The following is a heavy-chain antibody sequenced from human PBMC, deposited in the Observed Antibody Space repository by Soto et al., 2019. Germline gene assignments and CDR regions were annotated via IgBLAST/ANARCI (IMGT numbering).Heavy chain of an antibody. CDR1: GFTFDDYA. D-gene: IGHD3-22*01. V-gene: IGHV3-9*01. CDR3: AKDRRYYDSSGYYYWDAFDI. J-gene: IGHJ3*02. CDR2: ISWNSGSI. Sequence: PGGSLRLSCAASGFTFDDYAMHWVRQAPGKGLEWVSGISWNSGSIGYADSVKGRFTISRDNAKNSLYLQMNSLRAEDTALYYCAKDRRYYDSSGYYYWDAFDIWGQGTMVTVSS.